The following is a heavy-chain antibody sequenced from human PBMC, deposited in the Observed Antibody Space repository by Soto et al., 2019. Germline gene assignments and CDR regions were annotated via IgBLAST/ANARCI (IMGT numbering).Heavy chain of an antibody. CDR3: ARSMMTTVVSSDY. CDR2: IYYSGST. V-gene: IGHV4-30-4*01. CDR1: GGSISSGDYY. Sequence: SETLSLTCTVSGGSISSGDYYWSWIRQPPGKGLEWIGYIYYSGSTYYNPSLKSRVTISVDTSKNQFSLKLSSVTAADTAVCYCARSMMTTVVSSDYWGQGTLVTVS. J-gene: IGHJ4*02. D-gene: IGHD4-17*01.